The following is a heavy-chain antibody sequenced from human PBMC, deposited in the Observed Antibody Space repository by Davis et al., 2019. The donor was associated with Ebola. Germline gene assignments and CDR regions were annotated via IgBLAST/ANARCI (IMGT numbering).Heavy chain of an antibody. Sequence: PGGSLRLSCAASGFTFSSHTMNWVRQAPGKGLEWVAVISYDGNSKFYADSVKGRFIISRDNSKNTLYLQMNSLRAEDTAVYYCAAGVRGYSYEFDYWGQGTLITVSS. V-gene: IGHV3-30*04. CDR2: ISYDGNSK. D-gene: IGHD5-18*01. J-gene: IGHJ4*02. CDR3: AAGVRGYSYEFDY. CDR1: GFTFSSHT.